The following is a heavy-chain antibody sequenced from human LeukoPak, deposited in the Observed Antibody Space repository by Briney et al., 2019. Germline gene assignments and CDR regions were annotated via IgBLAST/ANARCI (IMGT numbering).Heavy chain of an antibody. D-gene: IGHD3-22*01. Sequence: GASVKVSCKASGYTFTSYYMHWVRQAPGQGLEWMGRINPSGGSTSYAQKFQGRVTMTRDMSTSRVYMELSSLRSEDTAVYYCARDRRAYYYDSSGYTFDPWGQGTLVTVSS. CDR3: ARDRRAYYYDSSGYTFDP. J-gene: IGHJ5*02. V-gene: IGHV1-46*01. CDR2: INPSGGST. CDR1: GYTFTSYY.